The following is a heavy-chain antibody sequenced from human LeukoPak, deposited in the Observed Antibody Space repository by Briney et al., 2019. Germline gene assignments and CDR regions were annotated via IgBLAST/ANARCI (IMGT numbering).Heavy chain of an antibody. CDR2: IYTSGST. D-gene: IGHD3-9*01. CDR1: GGSISSGSYC. Sequence: SETLSLTCTVSGGSISSGSYCWSWIRQPAGKGLEWIGRIYTSGSTNYNPSLKSRVTISVDTSKNQFSLKLCSVTAADTAVYYCAREDLTGYYVYFDYWGQGTLVTVSS. J-gene: IGHJ4*02. V-gene: IGHV4-61*02. CDR3: AREDLTGYYVYFDY.